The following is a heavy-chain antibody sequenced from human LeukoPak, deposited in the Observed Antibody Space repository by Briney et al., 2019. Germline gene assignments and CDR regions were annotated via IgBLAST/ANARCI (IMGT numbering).Heavy chain of an antibody. V-gene: IGHV3-23*01. Sequence: GGSLRLSCAASGFTFSSYAMSWVRQAPGKGLEWVSSISGSGGSTYYADSVKGRFTISRDNSKNTLYLQMNSLRGEDTAVYYCAKQGGGTHDYWGQGTLVTVSS. CDR1: GFTFSSYA. D-gene: IGHD1-26*01. J-gene: IGHJ4*02. CDR3: AKQGGGTHDY. CDR2: ISGSGGST.